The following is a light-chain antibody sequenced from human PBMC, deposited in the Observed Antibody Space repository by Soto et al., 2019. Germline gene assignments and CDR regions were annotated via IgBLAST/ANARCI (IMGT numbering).Light chain of an antibody. CDR1: QSGGGKF. CDR2: AAS. Sequence: DIVFTQSPGTLSLSPGGRGTLSCWASQSGGGKFLAWYQQKPDQAPRLLIYAASIRATGIPDRFSGSMSGTDFTLTISRLEPEDFATYYCQQYNTYSTFGQGTRLEIK. J-gene: IGKJ5*01. CDR3: QQYNTYST. V-gene: IGKV3-20*01.